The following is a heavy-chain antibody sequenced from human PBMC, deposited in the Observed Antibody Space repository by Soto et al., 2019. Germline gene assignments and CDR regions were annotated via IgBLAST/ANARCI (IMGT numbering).Heavy chain of an antibody. V-gene: IGHV1-69*06. CDR1: GGTFSSYA. Sequence: QVQLVQSGAEVKKPGSSVKVSCKASGGTFSSYAISWVRQAPGQGLEWMGGIIPIFGTANYAQKFQGRVTITADKSTTTAYMELSSLRSDDTAVYYCASIDGSYYYYGMDVWGQGTTVTVSS. CDR2: IIPIFGTA. J-gene: IGHJ6*02. D-gene: IGHD1-1*01. CDR3: ASIDGSYYYYGMDV.